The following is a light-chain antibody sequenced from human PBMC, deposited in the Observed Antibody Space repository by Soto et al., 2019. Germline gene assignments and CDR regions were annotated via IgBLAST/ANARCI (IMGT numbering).Light chain of an antibody. V-gene: IGLV2-8*01. CDR2: EVS. CDR1: SSDVGGYNY. J-gene: IGLJ2*01. CDR3: SSYAGSNNLG. Sequence: QSALTQPPSASGSPGQSVTISCTGTSSDVGGYNYVSWYQQHPGKAPKLMIYEVSKRPSGVPDRFSGSKSGNTASLTVSGLQADDEADYYCSSYAGSNNLGFGGGTKRTVL.